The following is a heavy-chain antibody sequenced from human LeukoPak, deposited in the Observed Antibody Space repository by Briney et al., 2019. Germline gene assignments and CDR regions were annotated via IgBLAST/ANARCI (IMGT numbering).Heavy chain of an antibody. CDR3: ARDRVRGGSYYEYFQY. V-gene: IGHV4-34*01. CDR2: IEHSGST. J-gene: IGHJ1*01. Sequence: SETLSLTCAVYGGSFSGYYWNWIRQSPGKGLEWIGEIEHSGSTKNSPSLKSRVTISVDTSKNQFSLQLTSVTAADTAVYYCARDRVRGGSYYEYFQYWGQGTLVTVSS. D-gene: IGHD1-26*01. CDR1: GGSFSGYY.